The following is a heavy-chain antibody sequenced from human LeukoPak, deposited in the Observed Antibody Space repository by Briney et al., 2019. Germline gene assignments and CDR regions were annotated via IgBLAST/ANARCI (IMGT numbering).Heavy chain of an antibody. CDR2: ISFDGSNK. CDR3: ARDGASIAARASGLDY. D-gene: IGHD6-6*01. V-gene: IGHV3-30*01. J-gene: IGHJ4*02. CDR1: GFTFSSYA. Sequence: GGSLRLSCAASGFTFSSYAMHWVRQAPRKGLEWVAVISFDGSNKYYADSVKGRFTISRDNSKNTLYLQMNSLRAEDTAVYYCARDGASIAARASGLDYWGQGTLVTVSS.